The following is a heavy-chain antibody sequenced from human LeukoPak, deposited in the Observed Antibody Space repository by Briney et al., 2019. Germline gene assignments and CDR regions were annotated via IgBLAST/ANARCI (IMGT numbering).Heavy chain of an antibody. V-gene: IGHV1-2*02. D-gene: IGHD3-9*01. CDR3: ARDFLTGYYTYNWFDP. Sequence: NSVCTNYAQKFQGRVTITRDTSISTAYMELSRLRSDDTAVYYCARDFLTGYYTYNWFDPWGQGTLVTVSS. J-gene: IGHJ5*02. CDR2: NSVCT.